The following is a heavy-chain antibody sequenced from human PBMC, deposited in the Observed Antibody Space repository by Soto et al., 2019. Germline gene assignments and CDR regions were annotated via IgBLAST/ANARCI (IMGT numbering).Heavy chain of an antibody. J-gene: IGHJ4*02. CDR3: ARGGHVVVVTAAFDY. D-gene: IGHD2-21*02. CDR2: INPSGGHT. Sequence: QVQLMQSGAEVKKPGASVKVSCKASGNTFTNYYILWVRQAPGQGLEWMGTINPSGGHTTYAQKFLGRVTMTRDTSTSTLYMELTSLRSEDTAVYYCARGGHVVVVTAAFDYWGQGTLVTVSS. V-gene: IGHV1-46*01. CDR1: GNTFTNYY.